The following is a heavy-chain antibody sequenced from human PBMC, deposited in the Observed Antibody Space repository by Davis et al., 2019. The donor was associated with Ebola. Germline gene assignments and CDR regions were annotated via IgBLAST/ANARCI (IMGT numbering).Heavy chain of an antibody. Sequence: GESPKISCAASGFSFSGYSMSWVRQAPGKGLEWVSYISRSSTTISYADSVKGRFSVSRDNAKNSVYLQMNSLRAEDTAVYYCARDWAGLDVWGKGTTVTVSS. V-gene: IGHV3-48*04. CDR1: GFSFSGYS. CDR2: ISRSSTTI. D-gene: IGHD3-16*01. CDR3: ARDWAGLDV. J-gene: IGHJ6*04.